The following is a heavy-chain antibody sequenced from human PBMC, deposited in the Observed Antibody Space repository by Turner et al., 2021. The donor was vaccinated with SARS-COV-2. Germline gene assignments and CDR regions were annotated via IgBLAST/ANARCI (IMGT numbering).Heavy chain of an antibody. J-gene: IGHJ5*02. D-gene: IGHD3-10*01. CDR3: ARHWEWCGESPEINYNWFDP. CDR2: IYYSGST. V-gene: IGHV4-39*01. Sequence: QLQLQESGPGLVKPSETLSLTCTVSGGSISSSSYYWGWIRQPPGKGLEWIGRIYYSGSTYYNPSLKSRVTISVDTSKNQFSLKLSSVTAADTAMYYCARHWEWCGESPEINYNWFDPWGQGTLVTVSS. CDR1: GGSISSSSYY.